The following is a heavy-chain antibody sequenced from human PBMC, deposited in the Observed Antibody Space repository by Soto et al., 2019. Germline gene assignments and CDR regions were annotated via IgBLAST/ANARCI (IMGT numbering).Heavy chain of an antibody. Sequence: SETLSLTCTVSGGSISSYYWSWIRQPPGKGLEWIGYIYYSGSTNYNPSLKSRVTISVDTSKNQFSLKLSSVTAADTAVYYCGREPNCFDYWGQGTLVTVSS. V-gene: IGHV4-59*01. J-gene: IGHJ4*02. CDR3: GREPNCFDY. CDR2: IYYSGST. CDR1: GGSISSYY.